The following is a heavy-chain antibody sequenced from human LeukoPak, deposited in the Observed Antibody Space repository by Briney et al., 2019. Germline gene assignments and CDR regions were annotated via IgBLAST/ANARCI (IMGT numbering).Heavy chain of an antibody. D-gene: IGHD1-26*01. CDR1: GGSISSYTYY. CDR3: ARLLGPGRWTYYYYYGMDV. V-gene: IGHV4-39*07. CDR2: IYYSGST. Sequence: SETLSLTCTVSGGSISSYTYYWGWIRQPPGKGLEWIGSIYYSGSTYYNPSLKSRVTISVDTSKNQFSLKLSSVTAADTAVYYCARLLGPGRWTYYYYYGMDVWGQGTTVTVSS. J-gene: IGHJ6*02.